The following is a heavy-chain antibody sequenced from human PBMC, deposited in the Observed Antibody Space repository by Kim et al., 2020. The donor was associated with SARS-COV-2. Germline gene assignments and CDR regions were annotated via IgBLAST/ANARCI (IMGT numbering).Heavy chain of an antibody. CDR1: GFTFSSYW. V-gene: IGHV3-74*01. Sequence: GGSLRLSCAASGFTFSSYWMHWVRQAPGKGLVWVSRINSDGSSTSYADSVKGRFTISRDNAKNTLYLQMNSLRAEDTAVYYCATFSVHGSGSYYNVFFDYYGMDVWGQGTTVTVSS. D-gene: IGHD3-10*01. CDR3: ATFSVHGSGSYYNVFFDYYGMDV. CDR2: INSDGSST. J-gene: IGHJ6*02.